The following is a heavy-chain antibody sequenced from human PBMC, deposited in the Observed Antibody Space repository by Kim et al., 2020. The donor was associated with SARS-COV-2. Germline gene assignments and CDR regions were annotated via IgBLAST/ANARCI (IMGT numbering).Heavy chain of an antibody. J-gene: IGHJ3*02. Sequence: GGSLRLSCAASGFTFSSYAMSWVRQAPGKGLEWVSAISGSGGSTYYADSVKGRFTISRDNSKNTLYLQMNSLRAEDTAVYYCAKSEGSGSYYGADAFDIWGQGTMVTVSS. D-gene: IGHD1-26*01. CDR1: GFTFSSYA. V-gene: IGHV3-23*01. CDR3: AKSEGSGSYYGADAFDI. CDR2: ISGSGGST.